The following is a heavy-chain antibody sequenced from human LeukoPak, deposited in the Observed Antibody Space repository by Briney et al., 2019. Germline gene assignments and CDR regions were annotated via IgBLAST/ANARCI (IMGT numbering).Heavy chain of an antibody. CDR1: GFTFSNAW. D-gene: IGHD3-3*01. Sequence: GGSLRLSCAGSGFTFSNAWMSWVRQAPGKGLEWVGRIKSKSDGGTTDYAAPVRGRVTISREDSKNALYLQMNSLKTEDTGVYYCTTGHPTGSVGVVISIDYLGQGTLVTVPS. CDR3: TTGHPTGSVGVVISIDY. CDR2: IKSKSDGGTT. V-gene: IGHV3-15*01. J-gene: IGHJ4*02.